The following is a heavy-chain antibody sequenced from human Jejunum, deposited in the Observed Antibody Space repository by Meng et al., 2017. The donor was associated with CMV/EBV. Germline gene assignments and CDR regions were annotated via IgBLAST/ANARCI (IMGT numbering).Heavy chain of an antibody. J-gene: IGHJ5*02. CDR3: TRHSIVVVPAAGFDP. Sequence: TLRDYIIHWVRQAPGKGLEWVGRIRSKAYSSATAYAASVKGRFIISRDDSKNTAYLQMNSLKTEDTAVYYCTRHSIVVVPAAGFDPWGQGTLVTVSS. D-gene: IGHD2-2*01. CDR2: IRSKAYSSAT. V-gene: IGHV3-73*01. CDR1: TLRDYI.